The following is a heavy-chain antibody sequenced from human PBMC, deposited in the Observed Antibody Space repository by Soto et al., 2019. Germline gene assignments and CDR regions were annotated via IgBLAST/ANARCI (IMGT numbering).Heavy chain of an antibody. CDR3: ARRGSVSNYDY. Sequence: EVQLLESGGGLVQPGGSLRLSCAASGFTFSSYAMRWVRQAPGKGLEWVSAISGSGDSTYYADSVKGRFTISRDNSKNKVYLQMNSLRDENTAVYYCARRGSVSNYDYRSQGNLVTVSS. D-gene: IGHD1-26*01. CDR1: GFTFSSYA. CDR2: ISGSGDST. V-gene: IGHV3-23*01. J-gene: IGHJ4*02.